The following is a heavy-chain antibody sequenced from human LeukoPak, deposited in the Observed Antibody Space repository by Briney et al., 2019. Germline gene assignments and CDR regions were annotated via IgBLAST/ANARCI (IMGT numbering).Heavy chain of an antibody. D-gene: IGHD3-10*01. CDR2: IYHSGST. J-gene: IGHJ5*02. CDR3: ARARRNYYGSGSSPPDP. CDR1: GGSISSGGYS. V-gene: IGHV4-30-2*01. Sequence: SQTLSLTCAVSGGSISSGGYSWSWIRQPPGKGLEWIGYIYHSGSTYYNPSLKSRVTISVDRSKNQFSLKLSSVTAADTAVYYCARARRNYYGSGSSPPDPWGQGTLVTVSS.